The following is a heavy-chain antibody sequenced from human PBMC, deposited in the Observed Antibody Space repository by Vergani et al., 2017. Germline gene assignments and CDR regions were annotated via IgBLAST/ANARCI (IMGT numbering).Heavy chain of an antibody. V-gene: IGHV3-9*01. J-gene: IGHJ4*02. Sequence: EVQVVESGGGLVQPGGSLRLSCAASGFTFDDYAMHWVRQAPGKGLEWVSGISWNSGSIGYADSVKGRFTISRDNAKNSLFLEMNSLRFEDTAVYYCTKGSRGYTGYFFDYWGQGTLATVSS. CDR3: TKGSRGYTGYFFDY. CDR2: ISWNSGSI. D-gene: IGHD5-12*01. CDR1: GFTFDDYA.